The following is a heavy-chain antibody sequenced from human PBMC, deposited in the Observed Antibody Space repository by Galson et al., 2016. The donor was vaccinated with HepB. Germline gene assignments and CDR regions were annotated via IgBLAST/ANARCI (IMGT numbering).Heavy chain of an antibody. J-gene: IGHJ4*02. Sequence: SGAEVKKSGESPKISCKGSGYNFTNYWIAWVRQMPGKGLEWMGIVYPGDSDTRDSPPFQGRVTMSADKSINTAYLRWSGLKASDTGMYYCARQGVAVSGTIDYWGQGTVVTVSS. CDR1: GYNFTNYW. D-gene: IGHD6-19*01. V-gene: IGHV5-51*01. CDR3: ARQGVAVSGTIDY. CDR2: VYPGDSDT.